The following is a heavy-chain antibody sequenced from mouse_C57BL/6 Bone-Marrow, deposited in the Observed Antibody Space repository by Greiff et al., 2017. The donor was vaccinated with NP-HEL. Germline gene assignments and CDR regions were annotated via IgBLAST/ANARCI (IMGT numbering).Heavy chain of an antibody. D-gene: IGHD2-5*01. Sequence: EVQLQQSGPELVKPGASVKISCKASGYTFTDYYMNWVKQSHGKSLEWIGDINPNNGGTSYNQKFKGKATLTVDKSSSTAYMELRSLTSEDSAVYYCARDIVTKFFDYWGQGTTLTVSS. CDR3: ARDIVTKFFDY. V-gene: IGHV1-26*01. CDR1: GYTFTDYY. J-gene: IGHJ2*01. CDR2: INPNNGGT.